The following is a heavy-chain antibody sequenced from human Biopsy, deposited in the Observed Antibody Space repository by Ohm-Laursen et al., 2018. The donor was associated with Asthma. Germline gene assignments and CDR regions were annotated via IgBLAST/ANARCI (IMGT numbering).Heavy chain of an antibody. Sequence: VKISCKTSGDSFSNYAISWVRQAPGQGLEWMGGLIPVLGTPDHAQMFEGRVTITADESTSTAYMELSSLSSEDTAVYYCARGYSGSDRIVYYYSGLEVWGQGTTITVSS. V-gene: IGHV1-69*13. J-gene: IGHJ6*02. CDR3: ARGYSGSDRIVYYYSGLEV. CDR2: LIPVLGTP. CDR1: GDSFSNYA. D-gene: IGHD5-12*01.